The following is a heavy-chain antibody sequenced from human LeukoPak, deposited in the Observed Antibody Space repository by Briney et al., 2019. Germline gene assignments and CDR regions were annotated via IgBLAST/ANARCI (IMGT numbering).Heavy chain of an antibody. CDR3: AKANTAMSYFDY. D-gene: IGHD5-18*01. V-gene: IGHV3-30*18. Sequence: PGGSLRLSCAASGFTFSSYGMHWVRQSPGKRLEWVAVISYAVSNKYYADSVKGRFTISRDNSKNTLYLQMDSLRAEDTAVYYCAKANTAMSYFDYWGQGTLVTVSS. CDR1: GFTFSSYG. J-gene: IGHJ4*02. CDR2: ISYAVSNK.